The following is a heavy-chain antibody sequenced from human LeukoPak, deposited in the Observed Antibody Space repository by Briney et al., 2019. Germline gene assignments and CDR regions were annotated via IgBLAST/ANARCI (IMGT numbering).Heavy chain of an antibody. CDR3: AKVWEYSSSYKDPSNWFDP. CDR2: ISGSGGST. CDR1: GFTFSSYA. V-gene: IGHV3-23*01. D-gene: IGHD6-13*01. J-gene: IGHJ5*02. Sequence: GGSLRLSCAASGFTFSSYAMSWVRQAPGKGLEWVSAISGSGGSTYYADSVKGRFTISRDNSKNTLYLQMNSLRAEDTAVYYCAKVWEYSSSYKDPSNWFDPWGQGTLVTVSS.